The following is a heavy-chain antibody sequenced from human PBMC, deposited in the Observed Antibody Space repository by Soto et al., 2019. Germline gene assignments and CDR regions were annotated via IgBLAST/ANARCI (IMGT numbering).Heavy chain of an antibody. V-gene: IGHV1-2*04. D-gene: IGHD6-13*01. CDR2: INPNSGGT. CDR3: ARDKLADRIASSYFRGVTYYYYYGMDV. CDR1: GYTFTGYY. Sequence: GASVKVSCKASGYTFTGYYMHWVRQAPGQGLEWMGWINPNSGGTNYAQKFQGWVTMTRDTSISTAYMELSRLRSDDTAVYYCARDKLADRIASSYFRGVTYYYYYGMDVWGQGTTVTVSS. J-gene: IGHJ6*02.